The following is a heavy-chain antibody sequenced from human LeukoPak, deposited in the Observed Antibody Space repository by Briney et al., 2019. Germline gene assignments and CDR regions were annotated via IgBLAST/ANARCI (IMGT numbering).Heavy chain of an antibody. Sequence: GGSLRLSCAASGFTVSSNYMSWVRQAPGKGLEWVSVIHSGGSTYYADSVKGRFTISRHNSKNTLYLQMNSLRAEDTAVYYCASYSGSYSANYYYGMDVWGQGTTVTVSS. D-gene: IGHD1-26*01. CDR1: GFTVSSNY. CDR2: IHSGGST. CDR3: ASYSGSYSANYYYGMDV. J-gene: IGHJ6*02. V-gene: IGHV3-53*04.